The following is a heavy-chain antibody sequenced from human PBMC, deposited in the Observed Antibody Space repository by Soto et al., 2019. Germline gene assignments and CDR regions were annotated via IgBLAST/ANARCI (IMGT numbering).Heavy chain of an antibody. Sequence: ASVKVSCKASGYTCTSYGISWVRQAPGQGLEWMGWISTYNGNTNYAQKFQGRVTITADESTSTAYMELSSLRSEDTAAYYCARDSSYYYDSSGPTGADVWGQGTTVTVSS. CDR2: ISTYNGNT. D-gene: IGHD3-22*01. J-gene: IGHJ6*02. V-gene: IGHV1-18*01. CDR1: GYTCTSYG. CDR3: ARDSSYYYDSSGPTGADV.